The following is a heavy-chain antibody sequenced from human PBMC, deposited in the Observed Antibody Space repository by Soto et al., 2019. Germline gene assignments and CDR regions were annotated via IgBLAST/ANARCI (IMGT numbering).Heavy chain of an antibody. V-gene: IGHV1-2*04. J-gene: IGHJ4*02. CDR3: ARAGSSSWLYYFDY. Sequence: GASVKVSCKASGYTFTGYYMHWVRQAPGQGLEWMGWINPNSGGTNYAQKFQGWVTMTRDTSISTAYMELSRLRSDDTAVYYCARAGSSSWLYYFDYWGQGTLVTVSS. CDR2: INPNSGGT. D-gene: IGHD6-13*01. CDR1: GYTFTGYY.